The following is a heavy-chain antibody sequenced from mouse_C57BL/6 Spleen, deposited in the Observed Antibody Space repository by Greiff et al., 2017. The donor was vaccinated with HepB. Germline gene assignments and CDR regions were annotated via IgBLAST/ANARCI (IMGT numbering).Heavy chain of an antibody. CDR3: TRDVNLVITTVVNSFDL. CDR2: ISDGGSYT. V-gene: IGHV5-4*01. Sequence: EVKLVESGGGLVKPGGSLKLSCAASGFTFSSYAMAWVRQTPEKRLEWVATISDGGSYTYYPDNVKGRFTISRDNAKNNLYLQMSHLKSEDTAMYYSTRDVNLVITTVVNSFDLWGGGTTLTFPS. CDR1: GFTFSSYA. J-gene: IGHJ2*01. D-gene: IGHD1-1*01.